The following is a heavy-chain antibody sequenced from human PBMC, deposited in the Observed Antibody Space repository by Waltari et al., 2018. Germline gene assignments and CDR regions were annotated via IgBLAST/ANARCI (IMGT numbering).Heavy chain of an antibody. Sequence: QVQLQESGPGLVKPSETLSLTCTVSGGSISSHYWSWIRQPPGKGLEWIGYIYYSGSTNYNPSLKSRGTISVDTSKNQFSLKLSSVTAADTAVYYCAALVGATTVDYWGQGTLVTVSS. J-gene: IGHJ4*02. V-gene: IGHV4-59*11. CDR1: GGSISSHY. CDR3: AALVGATTVDY. D-gene: IGHD1-26*01. CDR2: IYYSGST.